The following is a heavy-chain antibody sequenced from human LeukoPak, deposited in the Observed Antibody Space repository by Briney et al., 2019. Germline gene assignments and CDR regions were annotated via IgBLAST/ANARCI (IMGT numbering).Heavy chain of an antibody. CDR3: ARAYCSSTSCPYDYYGMDV. J-gene: IGHJ6*02. V-gene: IGHV4-30-4*01. D-gene: IGHD2-2*01. Sequence: SETLSLTCTVSGGSISSGDYYWSWIRQPPGKGLEWIGYIYYSGSTYYNPSLKSRVTISVDTSKNQFSPKLSSVTAADTAVYYCARAYCSSTSCPYDYYGMDVWGQGTTVTVSS. CDR2: IYYSGST. CDR1: GGSISSGDYY.